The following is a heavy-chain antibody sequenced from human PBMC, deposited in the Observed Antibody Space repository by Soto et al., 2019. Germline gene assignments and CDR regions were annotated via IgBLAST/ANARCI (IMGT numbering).Heavy chain of an antibody. CDR3: ARDPVEWLQYNYYGMDV. CDR2: IRAYNGNT. D-gene: IGHD5-12*01. CDR1: GYTFTSSG. Sequence: QVQLVQSGAEVKKPGASGKVTCRASGYTFTSSGISRVPQAPGQGLEWMGWIRAYNGNTNYAQKLQGRVTMTTDTSTSTAYMELRRLRSDDTAVYYCARDPVEWLQYNYYGMDVWGQGTTVTVSS. V-gene: IGHV1-18*01. J-gene: IGHJ6*02.